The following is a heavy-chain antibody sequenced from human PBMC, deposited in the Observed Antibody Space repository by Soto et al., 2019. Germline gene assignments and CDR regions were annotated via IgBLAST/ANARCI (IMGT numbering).Heavy chain of an antibody. CDR1: GFTFSSYG. V-gene: IGHV3-33*01. Sequence: GGSLRLSCAASGFTFSSYGMHWVRQAPGKGLEWVAVIWYDGSNKYYADSVKGRFTISRDNSKNTLYLQMNSLRAEDTAVYYCARDLIAAAGPSDYWGQGTLVTVSS. CDR3: ARDLIAAAGPSDY. D-gene: IGHD6-13*01. J-gene: IGHJ4*02. CDR2: IWYDGSNK.